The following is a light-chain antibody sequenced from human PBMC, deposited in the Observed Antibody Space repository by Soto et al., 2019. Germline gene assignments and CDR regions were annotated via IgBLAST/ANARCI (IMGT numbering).Light chain of an antibody. J-gene: IGKJ1*01. Sequence: ELVLTQSPGTLSLSPGERATLSCRASHSVSSSYLAWYQQKPGQAPRLLIYSASSRATGIPDRFSGSGSGTDYTLTISRLEPEDFAVYYCQQYGYSFWTFGQGTKVDIK. CDR2: SAS. V-gene: IGKV3-20*01. CDR3: QQYGYSFWT. CDR1: HSVSSSY.